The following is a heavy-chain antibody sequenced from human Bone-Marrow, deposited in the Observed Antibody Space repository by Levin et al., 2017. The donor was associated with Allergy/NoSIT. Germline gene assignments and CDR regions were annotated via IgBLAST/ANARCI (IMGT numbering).Heavy chain of an antibody. CDR1: GFIFSDVS. Sequence: GGSLRLSCVGSGFIFSDVSMNWVRQAPGKGLVWVGRIKAKADGEITDYAAFVEGRFAISRDDSKSTVYLQLRDLKEEDTAVYYCTTGPDPWGQGSLFIVST. CDR2: IKAKADGEIT. J-gene: IGHJ5*02. V-gene: IGHV3-15*01. CDR3: TTGPDP.